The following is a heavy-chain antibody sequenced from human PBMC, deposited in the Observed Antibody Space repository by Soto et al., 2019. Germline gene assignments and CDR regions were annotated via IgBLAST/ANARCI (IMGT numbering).Heavy chain of an antibody. CDR3: ARDMHAGFTHYFDP. Sequence: GASVKVSCKASGYTFTTYYMYWVRQAPGQGLEWMGIINPSGGSTSFAQKFQGRVTISMDTSKNQLSLKLTSMTAADTAVYYCARDMHAGFTHYFDPWGQGTLVTVSS. CDR1: GYTFTTYY. V-gene: IGHV1-46*01. J-gene: IGHJ5*02. CDR2: INPSGGST. D-gene: IGHD1-26*01.